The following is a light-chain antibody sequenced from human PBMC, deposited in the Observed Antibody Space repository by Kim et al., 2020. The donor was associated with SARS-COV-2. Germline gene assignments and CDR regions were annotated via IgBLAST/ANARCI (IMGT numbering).Light chain of an antibody. CDR2: EVS. CDR1: QSVRSGY. J-gene: IGKJ4*01. V-gene: IGKV3-20*01. CDR3: QQYANSLT. Sequence: SLAPGERATLSCRASQSVRSGYLAWYQQITGQAPRLLIYEVSSRATGVPDRFSGSGSGTDFTLTISRLEPGDFAVYYCQQYANSLTFGGGTKLEI.